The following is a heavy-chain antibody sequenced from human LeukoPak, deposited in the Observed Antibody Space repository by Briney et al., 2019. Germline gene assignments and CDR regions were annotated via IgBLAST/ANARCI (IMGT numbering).Heavy chain of an antibody. CDR3: ARDMGYYYDSSGYSLGY. V-gene: IGHV3-9*01. Sequence: GGSLRLSCAASGFTFDDYAMHWVRQAPGKGLEWVSGISWNSGNIGYADSVKSRFTISRDIAKNSLYLQMNSLRAEDTALYYCARDMGYYYDSSGYSLGYWGQGTLVTVSS. CDR1: GFTFDDYA. J-gene: IGHJ4*02. CDR2: ISWNSGNI. D-gene: IGHD3-22*01.